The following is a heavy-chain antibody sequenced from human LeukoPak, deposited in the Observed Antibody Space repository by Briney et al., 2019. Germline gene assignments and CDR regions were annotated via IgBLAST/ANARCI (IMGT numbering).Heavy chain of an antibody. CDR3: ARDYDYVWGSYLAY. CDR2: INPNSGGT. Sequence: GASVKVSCKASGYTFTGYYMHWARQAPGQGLEWMGWINPNSGGTNYAQKFQGRVTMTRDTSISTAYMELSRLRSDDTAVYYCARDYDYVWGSYLAYWGQGTLVTVSS. CDR1: GYTFTGYY. J-gene: IGHJ4*02. V-gene: IGHV1-2*02. D-gene: IGHD3-16*02.